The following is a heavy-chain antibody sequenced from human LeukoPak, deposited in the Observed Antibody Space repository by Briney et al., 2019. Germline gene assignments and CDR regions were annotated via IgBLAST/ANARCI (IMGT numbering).Heavy chain of an antibody. CDR2: INPTGGST. V-gene: IGHV1-46*01. CDR1: GYTFTSHY. Sequence: GASVKVSCKASGYTFTSHYMHWVRQAPGQGLEWMGVINPTGGSTTYAPKFQGRVTMTRDTSTSTVYMELSSLRSEDTAVYYCAREFSIRNGYNEVAQKCHDYWGQGTLVTVSS. J-gene: IGHJ4*02. D-gene: IGHD5-24*01. CDR3: AREFSIRNGYNEVAQKCHDY.